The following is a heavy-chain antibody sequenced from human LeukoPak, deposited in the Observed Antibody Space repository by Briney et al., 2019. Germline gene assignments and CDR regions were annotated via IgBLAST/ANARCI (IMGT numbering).Heavy chain of an antibody. J-gene: IGHJ6*03. V-gene: IGHV4-39*01. D-gene: IGHD3-22*01. Sequence: SETLSLTCTVSGGSISSSSYYWSYIRQPPGKGLEWIGEINHSGITKYNPSLKSRVTISVDTSKNEFSLKLNSVTAADTAVYYCARHGSRGYYPYYYYMDVWGKGTTVTISS. CDR1: GGSISSSSYY. CDR3: ARHGSRGYYPYYYYMDV. CDR2: INHSGIT.